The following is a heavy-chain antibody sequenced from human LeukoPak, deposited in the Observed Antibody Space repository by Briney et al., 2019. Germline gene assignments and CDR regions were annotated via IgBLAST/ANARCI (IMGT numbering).Heavy chain of an antibody. J-gene: IGHJ5*02. D-gene: IGHD6-13*01. V-gene: IGHV4-59*08. CDR2: IYYSGST. CDR1: GGSISSYY. Sequence: SETLSLTCTVSGGSISSYYWSWIRQPPGKGLEWIGYIYYSGSTNYNPSLKSRVTISVDTSKNQFSLKLSSVTAADSALYYCARGYLSSWYFNWFDPWGQGTLVTVSS. CDR3: ARGYLSSWYFNWFDP.